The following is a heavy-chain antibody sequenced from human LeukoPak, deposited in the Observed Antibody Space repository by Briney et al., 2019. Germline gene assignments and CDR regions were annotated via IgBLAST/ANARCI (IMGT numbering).Heavy chain of an antibody. CDR3: ARDPGSPRGYFDL. CDR1: GGSMGSGSYS. J-gene: IGHJ2*01. CDR2: IYHSGST. V-gene: IGHV4-30-2*01. D-gene: IGHD2-15*01. Sequence: SATLSLTCTVSGGSMGSGSYSWSWIRQPPGKGLEWIGYIYHSGSTYYNPSLKSRVTISVDRSKKQFSLKLSSVTAADTAVYYCARDPGSPRGYFDLWGRGTLVTVSS.